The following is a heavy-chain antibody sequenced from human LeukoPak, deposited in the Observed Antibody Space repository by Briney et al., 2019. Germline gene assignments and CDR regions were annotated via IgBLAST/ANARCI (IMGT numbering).Heavy chain of an antibody. CDR2: IFPADSDT. D-gene: IGHD2-8*02. CDR3: ARHGLEGCTGGRCFQSFHYYGKDV. J-gene: IGHJ6*02. V-gene: IGHV5-51*01. Sequence: GEPLKISGQDSGYTFIAYWIGGVRRVHGKGLEWMGIIFPADSDTKYGPSFQGKVTISVDRSTSTAYLQWSSLKASDTAIYYCARHGLEGCTGGRCFQSFHYYGKDVWGQGTAVTVSS. CDR1: GYTFIAYW.